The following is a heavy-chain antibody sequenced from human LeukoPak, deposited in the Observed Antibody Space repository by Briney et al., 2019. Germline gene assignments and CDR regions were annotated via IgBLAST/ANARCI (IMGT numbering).Heavy chain of an antibody. J-gene: IGHJ5*02. CDR1: GGPLSSGDYY. Sequence: SQALSVTCAVSGGPLSSGDYYGGWARQPAGKGLGWLGYIYYSGSTYYNPSLKSRVTISVDTSKNQFSLKLSPVTPADTAVYYCARVGYCSGGSCWRGWFDPWGQGTLVTVSS. CDR3: ARVGYCSGGSCWRGWFDP. CDR2: IYYSGST. D-gene: IGHD2-15*01. V-gene: IGHV4-30-4*01.